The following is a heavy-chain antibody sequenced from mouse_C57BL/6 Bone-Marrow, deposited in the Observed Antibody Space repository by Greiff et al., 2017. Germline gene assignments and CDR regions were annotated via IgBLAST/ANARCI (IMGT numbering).Heavy chain of an antibody. J-gene: IGHJ4*01. CDR1: GFSINSDCY. Sequence: EVQLQESGPSLVRPSQTLSLTCTVTGFSINSDCYWIWIRQFPGNKLEYIGYTFYSGITSYNPSLESRTYITRDTSKNQFSLKLSSVTTEDTATYYCARLPRWDYAMDYWGQGTSVTVSS. CDR2: TFYSGIT. D-gene: IGHD2-12*01. CDR3: ARLPRWDYAMDY. V-gene: IGHV3-3*01.